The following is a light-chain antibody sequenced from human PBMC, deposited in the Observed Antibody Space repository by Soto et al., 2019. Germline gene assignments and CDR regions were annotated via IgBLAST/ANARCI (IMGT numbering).Light chain of an antibody. V-gene: IGKV1-5*01. Sequence: DIQMTQSPSTVSASVGDRVTITCWASQSINTWLAWYQQKPGKAPRVLIYDASSLQSGVPSRFSGSGSGTEFTLTISSLEPDDFATYYCQQYDGHFGQGTKLEIK. CDR1: QSINTW. CDR3: QQYDGH. CDR2: DAS. J-gene: IGKJ2*01.